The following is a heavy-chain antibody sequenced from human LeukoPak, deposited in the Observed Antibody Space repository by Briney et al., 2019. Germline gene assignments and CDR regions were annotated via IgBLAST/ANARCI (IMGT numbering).Heavy chain of an antibody. CDR3: ARTKEMASISYFDS. D-gene: IGHD5-24*01. Sequence: PGGSLRLSCAASGFTFSSYNMNWVRQAPGKGLEWVSSISSSSYIYYAASVKGRFTISRDNAKNSLYLQMNRLRAEDTAVYYCARTKEMASISYFDSWGQGTLVTVSS. V-gene: IGHV3-21*01. CDR1: GFTFSSYN. J-gene: IGHJ4*02. CDR2: ISSSSYI.